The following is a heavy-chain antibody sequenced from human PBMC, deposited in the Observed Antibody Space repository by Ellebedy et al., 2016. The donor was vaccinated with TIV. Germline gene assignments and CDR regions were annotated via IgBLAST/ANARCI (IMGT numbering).Heavy chain of an antibody. J-gene: IGHJ2*01. CDR3: AGCNWHDVDLAHWYFDL. D-gene: IGHD1-20*01. CDR2: INHREST. Sequence: SETLSLTCAVYGGSFSGYSWSWIRQPPGKGLEWIGEINHRESTNYNPSLQSRVTISLDTSKNQFSLRLSSVTAADTAVYYCAGCNWHDVDLAHWYFDLWGRGTLVTVSS. CDR1: GGSFSGYS. V-gene: IGHV4-34*01.